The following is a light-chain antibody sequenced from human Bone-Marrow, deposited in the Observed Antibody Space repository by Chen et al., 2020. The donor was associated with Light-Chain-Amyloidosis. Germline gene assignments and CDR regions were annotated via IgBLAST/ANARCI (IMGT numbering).Light chain of an antibody. Sequence: SYVLTQPSSVSVAPGQTATIACGGTNIGSPSVHWYQQTPGQAPLLVVYDDSDRPSGIPARLTGSNSGNTATLTISRVEAGDEADYYCQVWDRSSDRPVFGGGTKLTVL. CDR2: DDS. CDR3: QVWDRSSDRPV. CDR1: NIGSPS. J-gene: IGLJ3*02. V-gene: IGLV3-21*02.